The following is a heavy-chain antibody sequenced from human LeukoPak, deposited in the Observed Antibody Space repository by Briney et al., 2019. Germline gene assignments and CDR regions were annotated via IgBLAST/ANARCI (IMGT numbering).Heavy chain of an antibody. D-gene: IGHD2-15*01. CDR1: GFTFSSYG. Sequence: GGSLRLSCAASGFTFSSYGMSWVRQAPGKGLEWVSVIYSGGSTYYADSVKGRFTISRDNSKNTLYLQMNSLRAEDTAVYYCARQRLGYCSGGSCYPIDYWGQGTLVTVSS. V-gene: IGHV3-66*04. CDR3: ARQRLGYCSGGSCYPIDY. J-gene: IGHJ4*02. CDR2: IYSGGST.